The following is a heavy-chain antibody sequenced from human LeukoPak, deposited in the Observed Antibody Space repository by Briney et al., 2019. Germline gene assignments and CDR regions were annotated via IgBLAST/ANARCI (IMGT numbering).Heavy chain of an antibody. V-gene: IGHV4-39*01. Sequence: SETLSLTYTVSGGPLNYGGWVRQPPGEGLGWIGRLYYSGTTHYNPSLKSRVTISVDTSKNQFSLRLSSVTAADTAVYYCARVEDMGDYRYWYFEVWGRGTLVTVSS. CDR3: ARVEDMGDYRYWYFEV. CDR2: LYYSGTT. CDR1: GGPLNY. J-gene: IGHJ2*01. D-gene: IGHD1-26*01.